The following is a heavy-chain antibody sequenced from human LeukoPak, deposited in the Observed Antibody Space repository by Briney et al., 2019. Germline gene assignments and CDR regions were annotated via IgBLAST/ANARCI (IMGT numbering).Heavy chain of an antibody. V-gene: IGHV3-9*01. CDR2: ISWNSGSI. CDR3: AKDIKRLHGYSSSWFDAFDI. CDR1: GFTFSSYA. Sequence: GGSLRLSCAASGFTFSSYAMSWVRQAPGKGLEWVSGISWNSGSIGYADSVKGRFTISRDNAKNSLYLQMNSLRAEDTALYYCAKDIKRLHGYSSSWFDAFDIWGQGTMVTVSS. J-gene: IGHJ3*02. D-gene: IGHD6-13*01.